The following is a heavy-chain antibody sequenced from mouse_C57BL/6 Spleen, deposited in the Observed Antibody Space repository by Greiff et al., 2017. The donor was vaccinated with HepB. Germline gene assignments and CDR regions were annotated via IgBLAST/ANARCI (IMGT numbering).Heavy chain of an antibody. V-gene: IGHV1-26*01. J-gene: IGHJ2*01. CDR3: AIYGSSYVQYYFDY. CDR1: GYTFTDYY. CDR2: INPNNGGT. D-gene: IGHD1-1*01. Sequence: EVRRRQAGPELVKPVWAVKVSCKASGYTFTDYYMNWVKQSHGKSLEWIGDINPNNGGTSYNQKFKGKATLTVDKSSSTAYMELRSLTSEDSAVYYCAIYGSSYVQYYFDYWGQGTTLTVSS.